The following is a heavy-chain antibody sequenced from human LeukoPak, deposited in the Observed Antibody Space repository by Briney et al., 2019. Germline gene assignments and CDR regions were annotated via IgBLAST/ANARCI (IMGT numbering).Heavy chain of an antibody. CDR2: INWNGGST. J-gene: IGHJ4*02. Sequence: GGSLRLSCAASGFTFDDYGMSWVRQAPGKGLEWVSGINWNGGSTGYADSVKGRFTISRDNAKNSLYLQMNSLRAEDTAVYYCAKTLRYFDWGGPDYWGQGTLVTVSS. V-gene: IGHV3-20*04. D-gene: IGHD3-9*01. CDR3: AKTLRYFDWGGPDY. CDR1: GFTFDDYG.